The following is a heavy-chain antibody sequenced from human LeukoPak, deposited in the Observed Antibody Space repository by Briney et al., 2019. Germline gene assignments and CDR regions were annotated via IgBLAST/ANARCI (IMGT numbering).Heavy chain of an antibody. D-gene: IGHD5-24*01. J-gene: IGHJ4*02. CDR3: VREARESGGFDY. Sequence: PGGSLRLSCAGSGFTFSSYWMTWVRQAPGKGLEWVANIKQDGSEKYYVDSVKGRFTISRDNAKNSLYLQMNSLRAEDTAVYYCVREARESGGFDYWGQGTLATVSS. CDR2: IKQDGSEK. V-gene: IGHV3-7*01. CDR1: GFTFSSYW.